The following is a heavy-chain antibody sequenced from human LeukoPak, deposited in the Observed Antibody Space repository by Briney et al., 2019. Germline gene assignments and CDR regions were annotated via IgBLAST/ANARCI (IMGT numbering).Heavy chain of an antibody. V-gene: IGHV1-24*01. CDR2: FDPEDGET. D-gene: IGHD5-24*01. J-gene: IGHJ4*02. CDR3: ATREPDGCNYVVGFDY. CDR1: GYTLTELS. Sequence: GASVKVSCKVSGYTLTELSMHWVRQAPGKGLEWMGGFDPEDGETIYAQKFQGRVTMTEDTSTDTAYMELSSLRSEDTAVYYCATREPDGCNYVVGFDYWGQGTLVTVSS.